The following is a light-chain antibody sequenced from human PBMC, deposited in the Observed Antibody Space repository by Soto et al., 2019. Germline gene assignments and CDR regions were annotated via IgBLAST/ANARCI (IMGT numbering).Light chain of an antibody. CDR1: NIGSKS. CDR3: QVWDSSSDHVVV. J-gene: IGLJ2*01. Sequence: SYELTQPPSVSVAPGKTARITCGGNNIGSKSVHWYQQKPGQAPVLVIYYDSDRPSGIPERFSGSNSGNTATLTISRVEAWDEADYYCQVWDSSSDHVVVFGGGTKVTVL. CDR2: YDS. V-gene: IGLV3-21*04.